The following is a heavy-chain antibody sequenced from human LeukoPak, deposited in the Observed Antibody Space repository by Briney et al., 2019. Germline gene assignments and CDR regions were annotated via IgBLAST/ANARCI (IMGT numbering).Heavy chain of an antibody. J-gene: IGHJ3*01. CDR3: ARHQWAPAFDL. Sequence: ASETLSLTCTVAGYSISSGYYGGGMRQPPGKGREWIGSIYHSGSTYYNPSLKSRVTISVDTSKNQFSLKLSSVTAAHTAVYYCARHQWAPAFDLWGQGTMVTVSS. CDR2: IYHSGST. CDR1: GYSISSGYY. V-gene: IGHV4-38-2*02. D-gene: IGHD1-26*01.